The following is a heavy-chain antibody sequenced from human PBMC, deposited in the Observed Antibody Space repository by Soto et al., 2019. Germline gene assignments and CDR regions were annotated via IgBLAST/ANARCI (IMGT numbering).Heavy chain of an antibody. V-gene: IGHV2-70*04. J-gene: IGHJ4*02. CDR2: IDWDDDK. CDR3: ARISLGGCDHARADH. D-gene: IGHD2-21*02. Sequence: GSGPTLVNPTQTLTLTCSFSGFSLSTYGMRVSWIRRPPGKALEWLARIDWDDDKYYSTSLKTRLTISKDTSKNQVVLSMTNMDPVDTATYYCARISLGGCDHARADHWGQGTLVTLSS. CDR1: GFSLSTYGMR.